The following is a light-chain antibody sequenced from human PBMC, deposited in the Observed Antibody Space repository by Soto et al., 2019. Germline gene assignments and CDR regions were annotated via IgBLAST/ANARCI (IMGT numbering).Light chain of an antibody. CDR1: QSVRRGY. Sequence: EIVLTQSPGTLSLSPGERATLSCRASQSVRRGYFAWYQQKPGQAPRLLIVGASSRATGIPDRFSGGGSGTDFTLTISRLEPGDFALYYCHQYGNSPLTFGGGTTVEIK. CDR3: HQYGNSPLT. CDR2: GAS. V-gene: IGKV3-20*01. J-gene: IGKJ4*01.